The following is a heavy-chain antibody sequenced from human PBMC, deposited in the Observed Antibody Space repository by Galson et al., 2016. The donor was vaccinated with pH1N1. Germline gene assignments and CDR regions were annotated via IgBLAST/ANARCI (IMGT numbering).Heavy chain of an antibody. CDR3: TAPYCSGGSCSPGGY. CDR1: GFTFSTYN. CDR2: IHSKSRSV. D-gene: IGHD2-15*01. V-gene: IGHV3-48*04. J-gene: IGHJ4*02. Sequence: SLRLSCAASGFTFSTYNMHWVRQAPGEGLEWLSYIHSKSRSVQYAASVRGRFTISRDNAKNSLYLQMNSLRAEDTAVYYCTAPYCSGGSCSPGGYWGQGILVAVSS.